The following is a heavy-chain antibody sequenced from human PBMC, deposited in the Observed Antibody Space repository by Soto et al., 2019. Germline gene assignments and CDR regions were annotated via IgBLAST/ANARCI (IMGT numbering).Heavy chain of an antibody. J-gene: IGHJ1*01. D-gene: IGHD1-26*01. CDR2: TYYRSKWHN. Sequence: SQTLSLTCAISGDSVSSNSATWNWIRQSPSRGLEWLGRTYYRSKWHNDYAVSVKGRVTISVDTSNNQFSLKLSSVTAADTAVYYCARSRGTGTYPHDFQPWGQGTLVTVSS. V-gene: IGHV6-1*01. CDR3: ARSRGTGTYPHDFQP. CDR1: GDSVSSNSAT.